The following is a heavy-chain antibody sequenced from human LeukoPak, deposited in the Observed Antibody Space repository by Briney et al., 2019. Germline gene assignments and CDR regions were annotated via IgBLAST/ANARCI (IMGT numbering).Heavy chain of an antibody. CDR3: ARVALGNYGEYDY. D-gene: IGHD4/OR15-4a*01. Sequence: GGSLRLSCVASGFTFSDHYMDWVRQAPGKGLEWVGRTTNRADSYNTHYAASVKGRFTISRDDSKESLYPQMNSLKSEDMAVYYCARVALGNYGEYDYWGQGTLVTVSS. CDR2: TTNRADSYNT. CDR1: GFTFSDHY. V-gene: IGHV3-72*01. J-gene: IGHJ4*02.